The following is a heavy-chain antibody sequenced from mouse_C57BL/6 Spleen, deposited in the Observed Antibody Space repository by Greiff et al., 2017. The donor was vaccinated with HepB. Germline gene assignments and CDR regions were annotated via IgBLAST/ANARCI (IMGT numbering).Heavy chain of an antibody. D-gene: IGHD4-1*01. V-gene: IGHV14-3*01. CDR3: ARRANWDPYAMDY. CDR1: GFNIKNTY. Sequence: VQLKESVAELVRPGASVKLSCTASGFNIKNTYMHWVKQRPEQGLEWIGRIDPANGNTKYAPKFQGKATITADTSSNTAYLQLSSLTSEDTAIYYCARRANWDPYAMDYWGQGTSVTVSS. J-gene: IGHJ4*01. CDR2: IDPANGNT.